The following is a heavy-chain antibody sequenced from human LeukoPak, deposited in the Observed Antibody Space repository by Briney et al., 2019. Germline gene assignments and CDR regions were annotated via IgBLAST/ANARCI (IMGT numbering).Heavy chain of an antibody. CDR2: ISYDGSTK. CDR1: GFTFTSYT. J-gene: IGHJ6*02. D-gene: IGHD2-15*01. V-gene: IGHV3-30*18. CDR3: AKELLGYYYYGMDV. Sequence: GGSLRLSCAASGFTFTSYTMNWVRQAPGKGLEWVAIISYDGSTKYYADSVKGRFTISRDNSKNTLYLQMNSLRAEDTAVYYCAKELLGYYYYGMDVWGQGTTVTVSS.